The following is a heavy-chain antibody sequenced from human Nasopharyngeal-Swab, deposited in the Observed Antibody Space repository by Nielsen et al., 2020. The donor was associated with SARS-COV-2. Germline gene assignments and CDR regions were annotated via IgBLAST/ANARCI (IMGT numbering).Heavy chain of an antibody. CDR1: GYTFTSYY. D-gene: IGHD3-10*01. CDR2: INSYNGNT. V-gene: IGHV1-18*04. CDR3: ARILKTHYGSGSYYNGLDY. Sequence: ASVKVSCKASGYTFTSYYMHWVRQAPGQGLEWMGWINSYNGNTNYAQKLQGRVTMTTDTSTSTAYMELRSLRSDDTAIYYCARILKTHYGSGSYYNGLDYWGQGTLVTVSS. J-gene: IGHJ4*02.